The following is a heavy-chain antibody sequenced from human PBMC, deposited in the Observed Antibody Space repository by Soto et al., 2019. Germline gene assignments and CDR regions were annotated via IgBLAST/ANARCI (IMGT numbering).Heavy chain of an antibody. CDR1: GASFSDANYY. V-gene: IGHV4-39*02. Sequence: SETLSLTCIVSGASFSDANYYWVWIRQPPGEGLEWIGSFYYDGRTYYNASLKSRVTISVDTSRNHFSLMLTSVTAADTAVYFCARRSHIVLAPTWGQGPLVTVS. J-gene: IGHJ1*01. CDR2: FYYDGRT. D-gene: IGHD5-12*01. CDR3: ARRSHIVLAPT.